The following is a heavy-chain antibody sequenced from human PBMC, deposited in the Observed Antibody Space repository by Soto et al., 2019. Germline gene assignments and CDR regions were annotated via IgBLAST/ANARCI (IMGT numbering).Heavy chain of an antibody. V-gene: IGHV3-48*01. Sequence: EVQLVESGGGLVQPGGSPGLSCAASGFTFSSYGMNWVRQTPGKGLEWVSYISIRSTNIHXADSVKGRFTISRDXAXXXXXLQXXXXGAEDTAVYYCARGAAGNAYFWGQGIPVTVSS. J-gene: IGHJ4*02. CDR1: GFTFSSYG. CDR3: ARGAAGNAYF. D-gene: IGHD6-13*01. CDR2: ISIRSTNI.